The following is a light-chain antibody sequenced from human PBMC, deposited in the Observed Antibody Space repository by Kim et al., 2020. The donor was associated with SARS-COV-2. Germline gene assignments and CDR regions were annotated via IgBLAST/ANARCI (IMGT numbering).Light chain of an antibody. V-gene: IGKV1-39*01. Sequence: DIQMTQSPSSLSASAGDRVTITCRASQSISNYLNWFQQKPGEAPKLLIYGASSLHSGVPSRFSGSGSGTDFTLTISSLQPEDFATYYCQQSYNTPLTFGGGTKVDIK. J-gene: IGKJ4*01. CDR3: QQSYNTPLT. CDR2: GAS. CDR1: QSISNY.